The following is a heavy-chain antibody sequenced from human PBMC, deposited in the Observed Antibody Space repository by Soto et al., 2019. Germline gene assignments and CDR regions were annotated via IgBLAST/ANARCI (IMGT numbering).Heavy chain of an antibody. Sequence: PSETLSLTCNVSGGSISGYYWSWIRQPAGKGLEWFGRIXXXGXTXYXXSXXXRLTMSVDTSKNHFSLRVTSVTAADTDVYYCVRVGAVATNGGYFDYWGQGTLVTVS. J-gene: IGHJ4*02. V-gene: IGHV4-4*07. CDR3: VRVGAVATNGGYFDY. D-gene: IGHD6-19*01. CDR1: GGSISGYY. CDR2: IXXXGXT.